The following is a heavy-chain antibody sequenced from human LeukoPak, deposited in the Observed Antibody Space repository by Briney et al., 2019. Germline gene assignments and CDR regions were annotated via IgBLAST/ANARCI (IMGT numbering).Heavy chain of an antibody. CDR3: ARGRGGYRIYYMDV. CDR2: MNPNSGNT. J-gene: IGHJ6*03. CDR1: GYTFASYD. V-gene: IGHV1-8*01. D-gene: IGHD1-1*01. Sequence: ASVKVSCKASGYTFASYDINWVRQATGQGLEWMGWMNPNSGNTGYAQKFQGRVTMTRNTSISTAYMELSSLRSEDTAVYYCARGRGGYRIYYMDVWGKGTTVTVSS.